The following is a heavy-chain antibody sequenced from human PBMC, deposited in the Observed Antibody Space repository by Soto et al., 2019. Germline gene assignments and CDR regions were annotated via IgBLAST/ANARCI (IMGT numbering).Heavy chain of an antibody. D-gene: IGHD6-13*01. V-gene: IGHV5-51*01. CDR3: ARLDGIAAVRPDAFDI. CDR1: GYSFTSYW. Sequence: GESLKISCKGSGYSFTSYWIGWVRQMPGKGLEWMGIIYPGDSDTRYSPSFQGQVTISADKSISTAYLQWSSLKASDTAMYYCARLDGIAAVRPDAFDIWGQGTMVTVSS. CDR2: IYPGDSDT. J-gene: IGHJ3*02.